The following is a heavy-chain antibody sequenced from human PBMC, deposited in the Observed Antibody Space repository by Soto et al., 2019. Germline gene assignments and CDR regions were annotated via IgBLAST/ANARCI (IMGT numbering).Heavy chain of an antibody. V-gene: IGHV3-23*01. D-gene: IGHD3-10*01. Sequence: EVQLLESGGGLVQPGGSLRLSCAASGFTFSSYSMSWVRQAPGKGLEWVSAITGSGASTYYADSVKGRFTLSRDNPKNTLYLQMNTLCAEDTAVYYSGQERGGYSYGSGSKWGYWGQGTLVTVSS. CDR1: GFTFSSYS. CDR2: ITGSGAST. J-gene: IGHJ4*02. CDR3: GQERGGYSYGSGSKWGY.